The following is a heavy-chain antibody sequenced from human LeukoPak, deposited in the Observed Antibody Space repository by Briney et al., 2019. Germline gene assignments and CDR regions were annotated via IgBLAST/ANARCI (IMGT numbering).Heavy chain of an antibody. Sequence: SETLSLTSSVYGGSFSDYCWSWIRQPPGKGLEWVGEINHRGSTKYNPSLKSRVTISVDTSKNQFSLKLSSVTAADTAVYYCAKVTTMIVGWAFDIWGQGTMVTVSS. J-gene: IGHJ3*02. CDR3: AKVTTMIVGWAFDI. D-gene: IGHD3-22*01. V-gene: IGHV4-34*01. CDR1: GGSFSDYC. CDR2: INHRGST.